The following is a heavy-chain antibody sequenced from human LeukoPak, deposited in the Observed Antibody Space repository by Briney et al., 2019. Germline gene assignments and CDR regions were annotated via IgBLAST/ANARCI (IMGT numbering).Heavy chain of an antibody. Sequence: SETLSLTCTVSGGSISSGGYYWSWIRRHPGKGLEWIGYIYYSGSTYYNPSLKSRVTISVDTSKNQFSLKLSSVTAADTAVYYCARLGYDSSGYQNFDYWGQGTLVTVSS. V-gene: IGHV4-31*03. CDR3: ARLGYDSSGYQNFDY. D-gene: IGHD3-22*01. CDR1: GGSISSGGYY. J-gene: IGHJ4*02. CDR2: IYYSGST.